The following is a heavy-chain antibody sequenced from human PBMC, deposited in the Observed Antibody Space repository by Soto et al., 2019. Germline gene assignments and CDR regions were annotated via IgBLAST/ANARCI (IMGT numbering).Heavy chain of an antibody. Sequence: QVQLVQSGAEVKKPGASVKVSCKASGYTFTSYDINWVRQATGQGLEGMGWMNPNSGNTGYAQKFQGRVTMTRNTSISTAYMELSSLSSEDPAVYYCARWPDGYYYYGMDVWGQGTTVTVSS. CDR1: GYTFTSYD. J-gene: IGHJ6*02. CDR3: ARWPDGYYYYGMDV. V-gene: IGHV1-8*01. CDR2: MNPNSGNT.